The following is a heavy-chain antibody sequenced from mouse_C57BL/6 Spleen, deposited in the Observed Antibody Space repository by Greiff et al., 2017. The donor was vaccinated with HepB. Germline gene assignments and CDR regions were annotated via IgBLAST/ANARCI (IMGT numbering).Heavy chain of an antibody. CDR3: TTRRTYYYGTPFAY. Sequence: EVKLQQSGAELVRPGASVKLSCTASGFNIKDDYMHWVKQRPEQGLEWIGWIDPENGDTEYASKFQGKATITADTSSNTAYLQLSSLTSEDTAVYYCTTRRTYYYGTPFAYWGQGTLVTVSA. J-gene: IGHJ3*01. V-gene: IGHV14-4*01. D-gene: IGHD1-1*01. CDR1: GFNIKDDY. CDR2: IDPENGDT.